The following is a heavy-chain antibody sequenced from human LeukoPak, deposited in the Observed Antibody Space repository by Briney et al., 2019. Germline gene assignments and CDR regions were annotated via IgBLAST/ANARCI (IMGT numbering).Heavy chain of an antibody. J-gene: IGHJ4*02. CDR1: GFSFSTYG. D-gene: IGHD6-19*01. V-gene: IGHV3-23*01. CDR3: AKEILGGRGWYTIDY. CDR2: ISATDRT. Sequence: AGGSLRLSCAASGFSFSTYGMSWVRQAPGKGLEWISAISATDRTYYAESVRGRFTISRDNFKNTLSLQMDSLRAGDTATYYCAKEILGGRGWYTIDYWGQGVLVIVSS.